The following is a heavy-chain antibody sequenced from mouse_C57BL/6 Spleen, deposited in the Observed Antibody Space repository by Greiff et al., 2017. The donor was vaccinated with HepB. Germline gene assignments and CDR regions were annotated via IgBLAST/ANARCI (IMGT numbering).Heavy chain of an antibody. CDR3: ASAMVTTGAMDY. D-gene: IGHD2-2*01. J-gene: IGHJ4*01. Sequence: VQLQQSGAELARPGASVKMSCKASGYTFPSYTMHWVKQRPGQGLEWIGYINPSSGYTKYNQKFKDKATLTADKSSSTAYMQLSSLTSEDSAVYYCASAMVTTGAMDYWGQGTSVTVSS. CDR2: INPSSGYT. V-gene: IGHV1-4*01. CDR1: GYTFPSYT.